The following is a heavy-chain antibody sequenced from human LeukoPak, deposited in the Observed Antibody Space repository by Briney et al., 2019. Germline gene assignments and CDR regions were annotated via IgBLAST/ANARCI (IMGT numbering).Heavy chain of an antibody. V-gene: IGHV3-49*04. CDR3: TRVQLISGYCTNGACFYGMDV. J-gene: IGHJ6*02. CDR2: IRSKAYGGTT. Sequence: GGSLRLSCTASGFTFGDYAMSWVRQAPGKGLEWVGFIRSKAYGGTTEYAASVKGRFTISRDDSKSIAYLQMNSLKTEDTAVYYCTRVQLISGYCTNGACFYGMDVWGQGTTVTVSS. CDR1: GFTFGDYA. D-gene: IGHD2-8*01.